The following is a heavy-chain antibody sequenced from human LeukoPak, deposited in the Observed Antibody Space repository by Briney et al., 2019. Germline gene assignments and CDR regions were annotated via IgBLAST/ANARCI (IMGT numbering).Heavy chain of an antibody. Sequence: PGRSLRLSCAASGFTFSSYGMHRVRQAPGKGLEWVAVISYDGSNKYYADSVKGRFTISRDNSKNTLYLQMNSLRAEDTAVYYCARPGIAAAGTGYFDYWGQGTLVTVSS. D-gene: IGHD6-13*01. V-gene: IGHV3-30*03. CDR1: GFTFSSYG. CDR3: ARPGIAAAGTGYFDY. J-gene: IGHJ4*02. CDR2: ISYDGSNK.